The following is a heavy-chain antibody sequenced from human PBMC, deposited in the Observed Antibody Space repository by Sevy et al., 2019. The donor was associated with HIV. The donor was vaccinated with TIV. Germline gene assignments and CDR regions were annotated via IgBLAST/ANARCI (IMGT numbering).Heavy chain of an antibody. J-gene: IGHJ4*02. CDR1: GFTFSTYS. V-gene: IGHV3-48*01. D-gene: IGHD4-17*01. CDR2: ISSSSRTI. Sequence: GGSLRLSCAASGFTFSTYSMNWVRQAPGKGLKWVSYISSSSRTIFYADSVKGRFTISRDNAKKSLYLQMDSLTAEDTAVYYCARDEQTYGDYDYFDYWGQGTLVTVSS. CDR3: ARDEQTYGDYDYFDY.